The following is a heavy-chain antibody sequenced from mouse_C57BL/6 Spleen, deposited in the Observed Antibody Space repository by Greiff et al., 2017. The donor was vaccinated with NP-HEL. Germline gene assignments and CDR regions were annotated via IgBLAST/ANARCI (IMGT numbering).Heavy chain of an antibody. J-gene: IGHJ4*01. CDR1: GYTFTSYG. CDR2: IYPRSGNT. CDR3: ARDMITNYYAMDY. Sequence: QVHVKQSGAELARPGASVKLSCKASGYTFTSYGISWVKQRTGQGLEWIGEIYPRSGNTYYNEKFKGKATLTADKSSSTAYMELRSLTSEDSAVYFCARDMITNYYAMDYWGQGTSVTVSS. D-gene: IGHD2-4*01. V-gene: IGHV1-81*01.